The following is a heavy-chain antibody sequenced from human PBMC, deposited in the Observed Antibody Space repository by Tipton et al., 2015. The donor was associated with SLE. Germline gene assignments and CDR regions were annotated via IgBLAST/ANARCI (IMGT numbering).Heavy chain of an antibody. D-gene: IGHD1-26*01. Sequence: SLRLSCAASGFTFSSYGMHWVRQAPGKGLEWVAFIRYDGSNKYYADSVKGRFTISRDNSKNTLYLQMNSLRAEDTAVYYCAKIGVSYSDYWGQGTLVTVSP. V-gene: IGHV3-30*02. CDR1: GFTFSSYG. J-gene: IGHJ4*02. CDR2: IRYDGSNK. CDR3: AKIGVSYSDY.